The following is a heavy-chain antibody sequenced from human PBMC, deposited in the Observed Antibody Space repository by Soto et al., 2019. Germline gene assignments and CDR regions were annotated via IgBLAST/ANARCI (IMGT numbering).Heavy chain of an antibody. CDR3: ARAYCSGETCLPDY. J-gene: IGHJ4*02. CDR1: GFTFSSYT. V-gene: IGHV3-21*01. D-gene: IGHD2-15*01. CDR2: ISGGSYI. Sequence: GGSLRLSCAASGFTFSSYTMNWVRQAPGKGLEWVSSISGGSYIYSADSVKGRFTISRDNAKNSLYLQMDSLRAEDTAVYYCARAYCSGETCLPDYWGQGTLVTVSS.